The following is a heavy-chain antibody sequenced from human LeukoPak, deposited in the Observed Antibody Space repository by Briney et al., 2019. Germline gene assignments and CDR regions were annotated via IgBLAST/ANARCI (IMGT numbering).Heavy chain of an antibody. D-gene: IGHD4-17*01. V-gene: IGHV4-61*05. CDR2: IYYSGST. Sequence: PSETLSLTCTVSGGSISSSSYYWGWIRQPPGKGLEWIGYIYYSGSTNYNPSLKSRVTISVDTSKNQFSPKLSSVTAADTAVYYCAKDWGYGDYDDYWGQGTLVTVSS. J-gene: IGHJ4*02. CDR1: GGSISSSSYY. CDR3: AKDWGYGDYDDY.